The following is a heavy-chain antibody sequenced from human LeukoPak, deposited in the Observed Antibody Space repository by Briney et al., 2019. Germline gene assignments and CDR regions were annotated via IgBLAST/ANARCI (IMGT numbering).Heavy chain of an antibody. CDR2: TYYGGTT. CDR3: ARLGLYDGYAHDS. J-gene: IGHJ4*02. V-gene: IGHV4-59*08. CDR1: GASVTGTY. Sequence: PSETLSLTCSVSGASVTGTYWSWVRQTPGKGLEWIAYTYYGGTTEYNPSLKSRATISVDTSKNHFSLDLRSVTAADTAVYFCARLGLYDGYAHDSWGQGTLVTVSS. D-gene: IGHD5-24*01.